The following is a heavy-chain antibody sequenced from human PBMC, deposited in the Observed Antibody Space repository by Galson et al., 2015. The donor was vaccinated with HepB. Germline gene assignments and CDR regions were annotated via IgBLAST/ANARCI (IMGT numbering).Heavy chain of an antibody. CDR3: ARDHIVVPAAMLGWFDP. J-gene: IGHJ5*02. CDR2: ISSDSYYI. Sequence: SLRLSCAASGFTFTTYSMNWVRQTPEKGLEWVSSISSDSYYIYYADSVKGRFTVSRDNARNSLHLQMNSLRAEDTAVYYCARDHIVVPAAMLGWFDPWGQGTLVTVSS. D-gene: IGHD2-2*01. CDR1: GFTFTTYS. V-gene: IGHV3-21*01.